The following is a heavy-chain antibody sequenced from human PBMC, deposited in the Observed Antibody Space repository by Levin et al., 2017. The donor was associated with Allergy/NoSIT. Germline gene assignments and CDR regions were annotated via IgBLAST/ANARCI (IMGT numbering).Heavy chain of an antibody. CDR3: ATDPPGLDDFDY. J-gene: IGHJ4*02. CDR1: GFTFSTYN. Sequence: GESLKISCAAAGFTFSTYNMNWVRQAPGKGLEWVSYISDNSRTIHYADSVKGRFTMSRDNAKNSLYLQMNSLRDEDTAVYYCATDPPGLDDFDYWGQGSLVTVSS. CDR2: ISDNSRTI. V-gene: IGHV3-48*02.